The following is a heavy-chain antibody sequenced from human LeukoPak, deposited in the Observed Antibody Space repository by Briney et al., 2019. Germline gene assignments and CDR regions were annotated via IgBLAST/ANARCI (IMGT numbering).Heavy chain of an antibody. CDR1: GHTFSNVG. CDR3: ARHLIVYEDVYGDYVGGYFDY. CDR2: MHTYNGNT. V-gene: IGHV1-18*01. Sequence: ASVKVSCKASGHTFSNVGISWVPQAPGQGLEWMGWMHTYNGNTKYAQMLRGRITLTTDTSTRTAYMELRSLTSDDTAVYYCARHLIVYEDVYGDYVGGYFDYWGQGTLVTVSS. D-gene: IGHD4-17*01. J-gene: IGHJ4*03.